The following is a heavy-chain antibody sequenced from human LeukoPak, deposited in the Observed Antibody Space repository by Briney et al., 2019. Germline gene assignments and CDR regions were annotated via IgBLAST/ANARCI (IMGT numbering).Heavy chain of an antibody. D-gene: IGHD6-6*01. J-gene: IGHJ3*02. CDR2: IYYSGST. CDR3: ARSILDAFDI. Sequence: SETLSLTCTVSGGSISSHYWSWIRQPPGKGLEWIGYIYYSGSTNYNPSLKSRVTISVDTSKNQFSLKLSSVTAADTAVYYCARSILDAFDIWGQGTMVIVSS. V-gene: IGHV4-59*11. CDR1: GGSISSHY.